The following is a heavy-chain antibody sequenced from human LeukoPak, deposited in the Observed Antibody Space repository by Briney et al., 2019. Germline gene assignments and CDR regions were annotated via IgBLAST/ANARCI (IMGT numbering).Heavy chain of an antibody. J-gene: IGHJ3*02. V-gene: IGHV3-74*01. CDR3: AREDVDITVATSGAFDI. CDR1: GFIFSNYE. Sequence: GGSLRLSCRASGFIFSNYEMNWVRQAPGKGLVWVSRIISDGSSTNYADSVKGRFTISRDNAKNTLYLQMNSLRAEDTALYYCAREDVDITVATSGAFDIWGQGTMATVSS. D-gene: IGHD6-19*01. CDR2: IISDGSST.